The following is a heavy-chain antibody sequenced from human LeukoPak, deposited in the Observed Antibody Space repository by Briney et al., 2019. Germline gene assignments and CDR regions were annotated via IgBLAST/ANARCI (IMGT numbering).Heavy chain of an antibody. V-gene: IGHV1-2*02. CDR3: ARGDNGDGYNVKYYFDY. D-gene: IGHD5-24*01. Sequence: ASVKVSCKASGYTFTGYYMHWVRQAPGQGLEWMGWINPNSGGTNYAQKFQGRVTMTRDTSISTAYMELSRLRSDDTAVYYCARGDNGDGYNVKYYFDYWGQGTLVTVSS. CDR2: INPNSGGT. J-gene: IGHJ4*02. CDR1: GYTFTGYY.